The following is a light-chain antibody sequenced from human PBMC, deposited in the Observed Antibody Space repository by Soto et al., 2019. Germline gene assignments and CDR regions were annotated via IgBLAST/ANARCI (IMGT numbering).Light chain of an antibody. V-gene: IGKV1-8*01. Sequence: AIRMTQSPSSLSASTGDRVTITCRASQGISSYLAWYQQKPGKAPKLLIYAASTLQSGVPSRFSGSGSGTDFTLTISCLQSEDVATYYCQQYYSYEWYTFGQGTKLEIK. CDR2: AAS. CDR3: QQYYSYEWYT. CDR1: QGISSY. J-gene: IGKJ2*01.